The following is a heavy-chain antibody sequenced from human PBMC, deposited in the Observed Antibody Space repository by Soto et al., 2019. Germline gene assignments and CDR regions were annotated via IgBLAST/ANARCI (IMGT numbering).Heavy chain of an antibody. J-gene: IGHJ4*02. V-gene: IGHV1-24*01. CDR2: FDPEDGET. D-gene: IGHD2-2*01. CDR1: GYTLTELS. Sequence: GASVKVSCKVSGYTLTELSMHWVRQAPGKGLEWMGGFDPEDGETIYAQKFQGRVTMTEDTSTDTAYMELSSLRSEDTAVYYCATVLILYCSSTSCRFDYWGQGTLVTVSS. CDR3: ATVLILYCSSTSCRFDY.